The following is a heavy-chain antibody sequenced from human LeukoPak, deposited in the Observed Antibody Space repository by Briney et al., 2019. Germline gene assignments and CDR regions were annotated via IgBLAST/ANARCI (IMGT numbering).Heavy chain of an antibody. V-gene: IGHV1-45*02. J-gene: IGHJ3*02. CDR1: GYTFTYRY. Sequence: ASVKVSCKASGYTFTYRYLHWVRRAPGQALEWMGWITPFNGNTNYAQKFQDRVTITRDRSMSTAYMELSSLRSEDTAMYYCARWGVAAGGFDIWGQGTMVTVSS. CDR2: ITPFNGNT. D-gene: IGHD3-10*01. CDR3: ARWGVAAGGFDI.